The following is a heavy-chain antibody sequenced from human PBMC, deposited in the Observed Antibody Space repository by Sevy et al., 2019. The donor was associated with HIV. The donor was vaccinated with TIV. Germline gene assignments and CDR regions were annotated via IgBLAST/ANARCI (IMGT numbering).Heavy chain of an antibody. J-gene: IGHJ4*02. CDR1: GGSISSSSYY. CDR2: IYYSGST. CDR3: ARHARYSSGWLYYFDY. Sequence: SETLSLTCTVSGGSISSSSYYWGWIRQPPGKGLEWIGSIYYSGSTYYNPSLKSRVTISVDTSKNQFSLKLSSVTAADTAVYYCARHARYSSGWLYYFDYWGQGTLVTVSS. D-gene: IGHD6-19*01. V-gene: IGHV4-39*01.